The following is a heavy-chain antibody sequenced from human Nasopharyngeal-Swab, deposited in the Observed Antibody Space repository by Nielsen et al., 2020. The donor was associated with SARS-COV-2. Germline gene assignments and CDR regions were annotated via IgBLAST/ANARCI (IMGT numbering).Heavy chain of an antibody. J-gene: IGHJ6*03. D-gene: IGHD3-16*01. Sequence: WVRQAPGQGLEWMGGIIPIFGTANYAQKFQGRVTITADKSTSTAYMELSSLRSEDTAVYYCARAGGGSGYYYYMDVWGKGTTVPVSS. CDR3: ARAGGGSGYYYYMDV. V-gene: IGHV1-69*06. CDR2: IIPIFGTA.